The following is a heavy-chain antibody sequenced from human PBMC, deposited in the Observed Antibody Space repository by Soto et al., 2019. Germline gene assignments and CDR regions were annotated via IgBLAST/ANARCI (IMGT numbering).Heavy chain of an antibody. D-gene: IGHD1-1*01. CDR3: ARTGTGNYYYYYGMDV. CDR2: ISAYNGNT. V-gene: IGHV1-18*01. Sequence: ASVKVSCKASGYTFTSYGISWVRQAPGQGLEWMGWISAYNGNTNYAQKLQGRVTMTTDTSTSTAYMELRSLRSDDTAVYYCARTGTGNYYYYYGMDVWGQGTTVTV. J-gene: IGHJ6*02. CDR1: GYTFTSYG.